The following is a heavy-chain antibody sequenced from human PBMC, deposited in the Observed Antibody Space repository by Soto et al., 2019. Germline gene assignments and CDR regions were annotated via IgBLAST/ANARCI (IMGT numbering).Heavy chain of an antibody. Sequence: EVQLVESGGGLVKPGGSLRLSCAASGFTFSNAWMNWVRQAPGTGLEWVGRIKSKTAGGTTDYAAPVKGRFTISRDDSKNTLYLQMNSLKTEDTAVYYGTTAQWLAQRNYWGQGTLVTVSS. J-gene: IGHJ4*02. D-gene: IGHD6-19*01. CDR1: GFTFSNAW. CDR3: TTAQWLAQRNY. V-gene: IGHV3-15*07. CDR2: IKSKTAGGTT.